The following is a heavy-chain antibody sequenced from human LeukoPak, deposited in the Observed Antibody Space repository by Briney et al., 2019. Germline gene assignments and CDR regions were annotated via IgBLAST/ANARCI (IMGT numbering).Heavy chain of an antibody. J-gene: IGHJ4*02. CDR3: ARNYGHNSKYFDF. CDR1: GYTFTDYF. V-gene: IGHV1-2*02. Sequence: VSVKVSCKASGYTFTDYFIHWVRQAPGQGLEWMGWIRPNSGDTHYAQRFQGRVTMTKDTSVSTAHMELRSLRSDDTAIYYCARNYGHNSKYFDFWGQGTLVTVSS. CDR2: IRPNSGDT. D-gene: IGHD4-17*01.